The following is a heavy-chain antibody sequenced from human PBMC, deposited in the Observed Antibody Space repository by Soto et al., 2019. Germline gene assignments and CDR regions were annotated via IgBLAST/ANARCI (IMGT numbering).Heavy chain of an antibody. V-gene: IGHV1-46*01. Sequence: GASVKVSCKASGYTFTSYYMHWVRQAPGQGLERMGIINPSGGSTSYAQKFQGRVTMTRDTSTSAVYMELSSLRSEDTAVYYCASRTSRYCSGGSCYGGEDYYGMDVWGQGTTVT. D-gene: IGHD2-15*01. CDR1: GYTFTSYY. CDR2: INPSGGST. J-gene: IGHJ6*02. CDR3: ASRTSRYCSGGSCYGGEDYYGMDV.